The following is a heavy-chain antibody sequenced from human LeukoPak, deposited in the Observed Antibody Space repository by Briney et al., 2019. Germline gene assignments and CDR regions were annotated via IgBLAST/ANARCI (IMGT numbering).Heavy chain of an antibody. CDR1: GYTFTGYY. CDR3: ARGGSSRTTKVNYYGMDV. D-gene: IGHD6-6*01. J-gene: IGHJ6*02. V-gene: IGHV1-2*02. CDR2: INPNSGGT. Sequence: ASVKVSCKASGYTFTGYYMHWVRQAPGQGLEWMGWINPNSGGTNYAQKFQGRVTMTRDTSISTAYMELSRLRSDDTAVYYCARGGSSRTTKVNYYGMDVWGQGTTVTVSS.